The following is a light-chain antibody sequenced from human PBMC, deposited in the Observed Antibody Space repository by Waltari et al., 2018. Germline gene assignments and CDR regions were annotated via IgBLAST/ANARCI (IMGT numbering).Light chain of an antibody. Sequence: IQMTQSPSSLSASVGDRGTITCRASQSIISSLNWYQKRPGKAPKLLIYAASSLPSCVPSSFSRSGSGTDFSLTITSLHPDAFATYYCTQSYSTPVFGGGTTVAL. V-gene: IGKV1-39*01. CDR2: AAS. J-gene: IGKJ4*01. CDR3: TQSYSTPV. CDR1: QSIISS.